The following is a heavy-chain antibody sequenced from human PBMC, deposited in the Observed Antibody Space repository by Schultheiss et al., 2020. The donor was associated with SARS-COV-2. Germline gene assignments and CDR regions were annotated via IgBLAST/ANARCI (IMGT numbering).Heavy chain of an antibody. CDR3: ARLFQGQWLVPYYFDY. Sequence: SETLSLTCTVSGGSISSYYWSWIRQPPGKGLEWIGYIYYSGSTNYNPSLKSRVTISVDTSKNQFSLKLSSVTAADTAVYYCARLFQGQWLVPYYFDYWGQGTLVTVSS. D-gene: IGHD6-19*01. CDR1: GGSISSYY. CDR2: IYYSGST. J-gene: IGHJ4*02. V-gene: IGHV4-59*08.